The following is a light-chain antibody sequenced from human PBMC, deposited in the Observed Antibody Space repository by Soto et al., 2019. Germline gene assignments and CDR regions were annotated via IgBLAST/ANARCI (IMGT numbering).Light chain of an antibody. Sequence: MTQSPATLSVSPGERATLSCRASQDISNYLNWYQQKPGKAPKLLIYDASNLETGVPSRFSGSGSGTDFTFTISSLQPEDIATYYCQQYDNLPLTFGGGTKVEIK. V-gene: IGKV1-33*01. CDR1: QDISNY. CDR2: DAS. J-gene: IGKJ4*01. CDR3: QQYDNLPLT.